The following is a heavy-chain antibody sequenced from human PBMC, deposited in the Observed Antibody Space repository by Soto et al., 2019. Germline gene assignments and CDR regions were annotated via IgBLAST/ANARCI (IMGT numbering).Heavy chain of an antibody. D-gene: IGHD3-3*01. V-gene: IGHV3-7*03. J-gene: IGHJ2*01. Sequence: PGGSLRLSCAASGFTFSSYWMIWVRQAPGKGLEWVANIKQDGSEKYYVDSVKGRFTISRDNAKNSLYLQMNSLRAEDTAVYYCARKGDFWSGYYMGWCFDLWGRGTLVTVSS. CDR3: ARKGDFWSGYYMGWCFDL. CDR2: IKQDGSEK. CDR1: GFTFSSYW.